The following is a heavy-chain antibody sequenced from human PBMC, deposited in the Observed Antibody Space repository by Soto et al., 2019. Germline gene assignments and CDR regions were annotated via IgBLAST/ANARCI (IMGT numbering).Heavy chain of an antibody. CDR3: ARVPDY. CDR2: MYHSGST. D-gene: IGHD2-2*01. J-gene: IGHJ4*02. CDR1: GGSISSGGYS. V-gene: IGHV4-30-2*01. Sequence: QLQLQESGSGLVKPSQTLSLTCAVSGGSISSGGYSWSWIRQPPGKGLEWIGYMYHSGSTYYNPSLKTRVTITIARSKNQFSLKLSSVTAADTAVNYCARVPDYWGQGILVTVSS.